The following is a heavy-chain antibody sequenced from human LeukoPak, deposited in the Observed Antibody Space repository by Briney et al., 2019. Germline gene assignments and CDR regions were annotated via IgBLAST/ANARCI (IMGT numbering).Heavy chain of an antibody. V-gene: IGHV3-74*01. J-gene: IGHJ4*02. Sequence: PAGGSLRLSCAASGFTFTNYWMHWVRHVTGKGLEWVSRVDHDGSDTAYADSVTGRCTISRDNAKNTVYLQMNSLRAEDTAVYYCATDLGWGQGTLVTVSS. CDR3: ATDLG. CDR2: VDHDGSDT. CDR1: GFTFTNYW. D-gene: IGHD4-17*01.